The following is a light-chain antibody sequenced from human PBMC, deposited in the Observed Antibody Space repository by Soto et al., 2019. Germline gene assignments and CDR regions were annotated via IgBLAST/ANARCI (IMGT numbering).Light chain of an antibody. CDR3: QQYNNWPPFT. Sequence: EIVMTQSPATLSVSPGERATLSCRASQSVSSNLAWYQQKPGQAPRLLIYGASTRAIAIPARFSGSGSGTEFTLTISSLQSEDFAVYYCQQYNNWPPFTFGPGTKVDVK. V-gene: IGKV3-15*01. J-gene: IGKJ3*01. CDR1: QSVSSN. CDR2: GAS.